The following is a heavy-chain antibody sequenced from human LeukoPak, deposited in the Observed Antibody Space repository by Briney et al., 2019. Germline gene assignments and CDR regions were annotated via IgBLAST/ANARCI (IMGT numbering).Heavy chain of an antibody. J-gene: IGHJ3*02. V-gene: IGHV1-8*01. CDR2: MNPNSGNT. D-gene: IGHD1-7*01. CDR3: ARGDELELLDAFDI. Sequence: ASVKVSCKASGYTFTSYDINWVRQATGQGLEWMGWMNPNSGNTGYAQKFQGRATMTRNTSISTAYMELSSLRSEDTAVYYCARGDELELLDAFDIWGQGTMVTVSS. CDR1: GYTFTSYD.